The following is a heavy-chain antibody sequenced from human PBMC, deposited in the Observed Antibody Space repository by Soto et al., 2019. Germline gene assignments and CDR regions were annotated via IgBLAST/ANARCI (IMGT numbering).Heavy chain of an antibody. Sequence: ASVKVSCKASGYTFIDYYIHWVRQAPGQGLEWMGWINPSSGGTNYAQKFQGRVTMTRDTSISTAYMELSRLRSDDTAVYYCARGLIVVVPAATWDWFDPWGQGTLVTVST. J-gene: IGHJ5*02. CDR2: INPSSGGT. CDR3: ARGLIVVVPAATWDWFDP. CDR1: GYTFIDYY. D-gene: IGHD2-2*01. V-gene: IGHV1-2*02.